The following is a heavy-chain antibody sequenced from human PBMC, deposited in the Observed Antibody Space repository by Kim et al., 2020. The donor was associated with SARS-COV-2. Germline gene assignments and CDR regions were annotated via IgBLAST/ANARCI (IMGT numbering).Heavy chain of an antibody. J-gene: IGHJ5*02. CDR3: ARVKATVTTWAFGT. V-gene: IGHV1-2*04. D-gene: IGHD4-17*01. Sequence: ASVKVSCKASGYTFSDYDIHWVRQAPGQGLEWMGWINPISGNANYAQKFQGCLTMTRDTSISTAYMELSRLTSDDTAVYYCARVKATVTTWAFGTWGQGTLGIVSS. CDR2: INPISGNA. CDR1: GYTFSDYD.